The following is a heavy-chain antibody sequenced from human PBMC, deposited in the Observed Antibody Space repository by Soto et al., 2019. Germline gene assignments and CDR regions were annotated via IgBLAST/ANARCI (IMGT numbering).Heavy chain of an antibody. CDR1: GGSISSYY. Sequence: SETLSLTCTVSGGSISSYYWSWIRQPPGKGLEWIGYIYYSGSTNYNPSLKSRVTISVDTSKNQFSLKLSSVTAADTAVYYYARDFPYFAYWGQGTLVTVSS. V-gene: IGHV4-59*12. J-gene: IGHJ4*02. CDR3: ARDFPYFAY. CDR2: IYYSGST.